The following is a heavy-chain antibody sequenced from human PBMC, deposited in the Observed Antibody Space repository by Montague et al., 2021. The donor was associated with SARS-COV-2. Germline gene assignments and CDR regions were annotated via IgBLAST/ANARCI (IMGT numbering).Heavy chain of an antibody. CDR3: ARSVVGGTYRHTRWFDP. Sequence: SETLSLTCAVYGGSFSDYYWNWIRQPPGKGLEYIGYTYYSGVANYNPSLRSRVTISLDTSKNQFSLNLRSVTAADTAVYYCARSVVGGTYRHTRWFDPWGQGTLVTVFS. J-gene: IGHJ5*02. D-gene: IGHD3-16*02. CDR2: TYYSGVA. CDR1: GGSFSDYY. V-gene: IGHV4-34*11.